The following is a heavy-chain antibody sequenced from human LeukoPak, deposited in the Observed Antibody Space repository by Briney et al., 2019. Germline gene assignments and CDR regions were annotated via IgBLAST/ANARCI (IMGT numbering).Heavy chain of an antibody. V-gene: IGHV3-23*01. Sequence: GGSLRLSCAASGFTFSSYAMSWVRQAPGKGLEWVSGITDTGSSTYYADSVKGRFTISRDNSKNTLYLQMNSLRAEDTAVYYCAKRIFAWLLSDAFDSWGQGTMVTVSS. CDR1: GFTFSSYA. CDR3: AKRIFAWLLSDAFDS. CDR2: ITDTGSST. J-gene: IGHJ3*01. D-gene: IGHD3-9*01.